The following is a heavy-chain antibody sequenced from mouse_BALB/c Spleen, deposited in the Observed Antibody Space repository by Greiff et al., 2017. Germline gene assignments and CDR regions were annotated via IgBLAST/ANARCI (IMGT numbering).Heavy chain of an antibody. CDR3: ARLERFAY. CDR1: GFTFSSFG. Sequence: EVQRVESGGGLVQPGGSRKLSCAASGFTFSSFGMHWVRQAPEKGLEWVAYISSGSSTIYYADTVKGRFTISRDNPKNTLFLQMTSLRSEDTAMYYCARLERFAYWGQGTLVTVSA. CDR2: ISSGSSTI. V-gene: IGHV5-17*02. J-gene: IGHJ3*01.